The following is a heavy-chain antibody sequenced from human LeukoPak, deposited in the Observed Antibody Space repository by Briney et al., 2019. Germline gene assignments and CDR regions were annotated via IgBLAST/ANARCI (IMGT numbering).Heavy chain of an antibody. J-gene: IGHJ4*02. CDR2: IKSDGSNS. Sequence: GGSLRLSCAASGFTFSTYWMHWVRQAPGTGLVWVSRIKSDGSNSNYADCVKGRFTISRYNAKNTLYLQMNSLRAEDTAVYHCVRVGGRSSIGGDCWGQGTLVTVSS. D-gene: IGHD3-10*01. CDR1: GFTFSTYW. CDR3: VRVGGRSSIGGDC. V-gene: IGHV3-74*01.